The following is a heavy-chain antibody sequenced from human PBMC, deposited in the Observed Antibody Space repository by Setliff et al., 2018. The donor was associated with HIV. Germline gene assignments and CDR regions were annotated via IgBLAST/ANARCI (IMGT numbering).Heavy chain of an antibody. Sequence: SETLSLTCTVSGGSISSGDYYWTWIRQHPGKGREWSGYIYYTGSTYYNPNLKSRVTISVDTSKNQFSLKLSSVTAADTAVYYCVRERIGELLNWFDPWGQGTRVTV. CDR2: IYYTGST. CDR1: GGSISSGDYY. J-gene: IGHJ5*02. CDR3: VRERIGELLNWFDP. V-gene: IGHV4-31*03. D-gene: IGHD3-10*01.